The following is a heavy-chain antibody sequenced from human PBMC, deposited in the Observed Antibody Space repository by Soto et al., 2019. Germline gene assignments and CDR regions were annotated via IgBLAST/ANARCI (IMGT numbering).Heavy chain of an antibody. D-gene: IGHD2-2*01. CDR2: IIPIFGTA. V-gene: IGHV1-69*13. CDR3: ARGYCTSTSGYSGFDP. J-gene: IGHJ5*02. CDR1: GGTFSSYA. Sequence: SVKVSCKASGGTFSSYAITWVRQDPGQGLEWMGGIIPIFGTANYAQKFQGRVTITADESTSTAYMELSSLSSEDTAVYYFARGYCTSTSGYSGFDPWGQGTLVTVSS.